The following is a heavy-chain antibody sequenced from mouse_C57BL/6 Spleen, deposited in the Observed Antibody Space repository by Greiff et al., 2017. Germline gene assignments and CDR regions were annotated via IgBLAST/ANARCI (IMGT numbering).Heavy chain of an antibody. CDR3: ARGGSYYFDY. CDR1: GYTFTSYW. CDR2: IHPNSGST. Sequence: VQLQESGAELVKPGASVKLSCKASGYTFTSYWMHWVKQRPGQGLEWIGMIHPNSGSTNYNEKFKSKATLTVDKSSSTAYMQLSSLTSEDSAVYYCARGGSYYFDYWGQGTTLTVSS. D-gene: IGHD1-1*02. V-gene: IGHV1-64*01. J-gene: IGHJ2*01.